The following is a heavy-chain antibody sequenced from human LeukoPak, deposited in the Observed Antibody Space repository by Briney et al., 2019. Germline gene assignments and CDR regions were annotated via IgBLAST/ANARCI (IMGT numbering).Heavy chain of an antibody. CDR3: ARNGGNSDYDY. J-gene: IGHJ4*02. V-gene: IGHV4-4*02. D-gene: IGHD4-23*01. CDR1: GGSISSSSTNC. CDR2: IYHSGAT. Sequence: PSETLSLTCAVSGGSISSSSTNCWTWVRQPPGKGLEWIGEIYHSGATNYNPSLKSRVTMLLDKSKNQLSLKLNSVTAADTAVYYCARNGGNSDYDYWGQGTLVTVSA.